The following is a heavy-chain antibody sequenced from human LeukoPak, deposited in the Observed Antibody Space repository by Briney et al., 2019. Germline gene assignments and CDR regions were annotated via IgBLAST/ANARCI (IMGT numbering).Heavy chain of an antibody. Sequence: ASVKVSCKASGYTFTSYDINWVRQATGQGLEWMGWMNPNSGNTGYAQKFQGRVTITRNTSISTAYMELSSLRSEDMALYYCARGRGPPNSNRDFYYYYYMDVWGTGTTVTVSS. J-gene: IGHJ6*03. V-gene: IGHV1-8*03. CDR3: ARGRGPPNSNRDFYYYYYMDV. D-gene: IGHD6-13*01. CDR2: MNPNSGNT. CDR1: GYTFTSYD.